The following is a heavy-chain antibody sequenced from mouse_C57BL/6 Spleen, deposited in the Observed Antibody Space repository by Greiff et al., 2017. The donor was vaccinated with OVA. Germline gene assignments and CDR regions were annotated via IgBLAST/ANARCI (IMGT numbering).Heavy chain of an antibody. CDR2: ISSGGSTI. V-gene: IGHV5-17*01. D-gene: IGHD2-2*01. CDR1: GFTFTDYG. J-gene: IGHJ2*01. Sequence: EVKLVESGGGLVKPGGSLKLSCAASGFTFTDYGMHWVRQAPEKGLEWVAYISSGGSTIYYADTVKGRFTISRDNTKNTLFLQMTSLRTDDTAVDYCARNYGYYYFDYWGQGTTLTVSS. CDR3: ARNYGYYYFDY.